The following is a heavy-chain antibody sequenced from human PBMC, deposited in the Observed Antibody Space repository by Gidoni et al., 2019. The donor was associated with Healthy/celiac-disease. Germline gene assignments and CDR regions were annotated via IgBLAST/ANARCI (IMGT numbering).Heavy chain of an antibody. J-gene: IGHJ4*02. Sequence: QVQLVESGGGVVHPGRSLRLSCAASGFTFSSYAMHWVRQAPGKGLEWVAVISYDGSNKYYADSVKGRFTISRDNSKNTLYLQMNSLRAEDTAVYYCASRGGQRYYFDYWGQGTLVTVSS. CDR1: GFTFSSYA. CDR2: ISYDGSNK. D-gene: IGHD2-2*01. V-gene: IGHV3-30-3*01. CDR3: ASRGGQRYYFDY.